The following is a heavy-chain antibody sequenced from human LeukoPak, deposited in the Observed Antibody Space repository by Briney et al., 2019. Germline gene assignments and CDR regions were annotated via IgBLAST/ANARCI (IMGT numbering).Heavy chain of an antibody. J-gene: IGHJ4*02. Sequence: QPGGSLRLSCAASGFTFSSYAMHWVRQAPGKGLEWVAVISYDGSNKYYADSVKGRFTISRDNSKNTLYLQMNSLRAEDTAVYYCARNYDSSGYGDYWGQGTLVTVSS. CDR3: ARNYDSSGYGDY. CDR2: ISYDGSNK. V-gene: IGHV3-30*04. D-gene: IGHD3-22*01. CDR1: GFTFSSYA.